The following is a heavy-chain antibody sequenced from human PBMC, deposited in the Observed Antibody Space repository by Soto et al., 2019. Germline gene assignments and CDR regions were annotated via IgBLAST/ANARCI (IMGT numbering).Heavy chain of an antibody. CDR1: GFTFNNYY. Sequence: GGSLRLSCAATGFTFNNYYMSWIRQAPGKGLEWVSYISSRGSTIYYADSVKGRFTISRDNAKNSLYLQMNSLRAEDTAVYYCARPYGSPQWIDYWGQGTLVTVSS. V-gene: IGHV3-11*01. J-gene: IGHJ4*02. CDR3: ARPYGSPQWIDY. CDR2: ISSRGSTI. D-gene: IGHD1-26*01.